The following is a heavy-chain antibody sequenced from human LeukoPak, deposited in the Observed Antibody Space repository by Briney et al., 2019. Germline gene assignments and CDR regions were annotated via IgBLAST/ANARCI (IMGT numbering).Heavy chain of an antibody. Sequence: XXXPGQXLXWMGWIHPKSGATNYAQKFQGRVTMTRDTSISTAYMELSSLRSDDTAVFYCAREIISTTASWGQGTLVX. J-gene: IGHJ4*02. CDR2: IHPKSGAT. D-gene: IGHD1-1*01. CDR3: AREIISTTAS. V-gene: IGHV1-2*02.